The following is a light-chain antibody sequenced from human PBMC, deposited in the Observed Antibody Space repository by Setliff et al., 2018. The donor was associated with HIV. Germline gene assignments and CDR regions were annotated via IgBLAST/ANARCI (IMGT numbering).Light chain of an antibody. V-gene: IGLV2-11*01. J-gene: IGLJ2*01. CDR1: SSDVGGYNY. CDR3: CSYAGSYTVL. CDR2: DVS. Sequence: QSVLTQPRSVSGSPGQSVTMSCTGTSSDVGGYNYVSWYQQHPGKAPKPMIYDVSKRPSGVPDRFSGSKSGNTAFLTISGLQGGDEADYYCCSYAGSYTVLFGGGTKVTVL.